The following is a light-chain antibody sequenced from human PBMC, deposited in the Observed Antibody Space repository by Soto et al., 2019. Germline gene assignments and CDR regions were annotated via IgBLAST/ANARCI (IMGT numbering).Light chain of an antibody. CDR3: KQYGSSLWT. V-gene: IGKV3-20*01. CDR2: STS. J-gene: IGKJ1*01. CDR1: QSVSTPY. Sequence: ENVLTQSPDTLSLSPGERATLSCRASQSVSTPYLAWYQQRPGQAPRLLIYSTSTRASGIPDRFSGSGYGTDFTLTISRLEPEDFAVYYCKQYGSSLWTFGQGTKVEIK.